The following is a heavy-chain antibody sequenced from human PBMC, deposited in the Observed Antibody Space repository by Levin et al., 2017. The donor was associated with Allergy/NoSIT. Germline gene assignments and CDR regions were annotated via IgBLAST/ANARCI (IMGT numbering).Heavy chain of an antibody. J-gene: IGHJ4*02. Sequence: PSETLSLTCTVSGASVNSNTFYWGWIRQPPGRGLEWIGAIYYTGSAYYNPSLKSRVTISVDTSKNQFSLNLSFVTAADTAIYYCARQGYNYGIDFWGQGTLVTVSS. D-gene: IGHD1-1*01. CDR2: IYYTGSA. CDR3: ARQGYNYGIDF. CDR1: GASVNSNTFY. V-gene: IGHV4-39*01.